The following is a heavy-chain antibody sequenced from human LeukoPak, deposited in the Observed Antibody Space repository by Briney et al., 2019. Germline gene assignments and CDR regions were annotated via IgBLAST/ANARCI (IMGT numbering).Heavy chain of an antibody. D-gene: IGHD2-2*02. Sequence: GGSLRLSCAASGFTFSSYDMHWVRQATGKGLEWVSAIGTVGDTFYPDSVKGRFTVSRENAKNSFYLQMNSLTAGDTAVYYCARAPSGWLYRIDYWGQGTLVTVSS. CDR2: IGTVGDT. J-gene: IGHJ4*02. CDR3: ARAPSGWLYRIDY. CDR1: GFTFSSYD. V-gene: IGHV3-13*04.